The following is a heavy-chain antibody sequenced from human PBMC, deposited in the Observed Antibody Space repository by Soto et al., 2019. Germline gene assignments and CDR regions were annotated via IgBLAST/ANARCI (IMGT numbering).Heavy chain of an antibody. Sequence: QVQLVQSGAEVKKPGSSVKVSCKASGGTFSSYTISWVRQAPGQGLEWMGRIIPILGIANYAQKFQGRVTITADKSTSTAYMELSSLRSEDTAVYYCARGTLYGGYYRSYYYYYMDVWGKGPTVTVSS. CDR3: ARGTLYGGYYRSYYYYYMDV. CDR2: IIPILGIA. V-gene: IGHV1-69*02. J-gene: IGHJ6*03. D-gene: IGHD3-22*01. CDR1: GGTFSSYT.